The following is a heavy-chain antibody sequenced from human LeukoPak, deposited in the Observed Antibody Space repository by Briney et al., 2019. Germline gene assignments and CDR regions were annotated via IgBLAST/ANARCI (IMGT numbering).Heavy chain of an antibody. D-gene: IGHD2-21*01. V-gene: IGHV4-4*07. CDR3: ARDNGGDYWYSDI. Sequence: SETLSLTRTVSGASISTYYWSWIRQPAGKGLEWIGRMYTSGGTNYNPSLKSRVTMSVDTSKNQLSLKLSSVTAADTAVYFCARDNGGDYWYSDIWGRGTLVTVSS. J-gene: IGHJ2*01. CDR1: GASISTYY. CDR2: MYTSGGT.